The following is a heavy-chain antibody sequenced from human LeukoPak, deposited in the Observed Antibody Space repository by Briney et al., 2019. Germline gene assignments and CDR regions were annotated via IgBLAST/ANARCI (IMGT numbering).Heavy chain of an antibody. CDR3: TTGVLLWLGEFVDY. CDR2: IKSKTDGGTT. Sequence: PGGSLRLSCAASGFTFSNAWMSWVRQAPGKGLEWVGRIKSKTDGGTTDYAAPVKGRFTISRDDSKNTLYLQMNSLKTEDTAVYYCTTGVLLWLGEFVDYWGQGTLVTVSS. CDR1: GFTFSNAW. V-gene: IGHV3-15*01. D-gene: IGHD3-10*01. J-gene: IGHJ4*02.